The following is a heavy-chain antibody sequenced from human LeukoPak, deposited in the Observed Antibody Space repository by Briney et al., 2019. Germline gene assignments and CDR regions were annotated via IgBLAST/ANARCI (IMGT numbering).Heavy chain of an antibody. CDR3: ARPGITMVRGVIWFDP. J-gene: IGHJ5*02. CDR1: GGSFSGYY. D-gene: IGHD3-10*01. CDR2: INHSGST. V-gene: IGHV4-34*01. Sequence: SETLSLTCAVYGGSFSGYYWSWIRQPPGKGLEWIGEINHSGSTNYNPSLKSRVTISVDTSKNQFSLKLSSATAADTAVYYCARPGITMVRGVIWFDPWGQGTLVTVSS.